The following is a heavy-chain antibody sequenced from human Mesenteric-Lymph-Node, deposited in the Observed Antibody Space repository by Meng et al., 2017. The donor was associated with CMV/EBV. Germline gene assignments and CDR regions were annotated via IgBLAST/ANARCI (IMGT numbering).Heavy chain of an antibody. V-gene: IGHV1-2*02. CDR2: INPNSGGT. CDR3: ARADPIRITMIVSFSWFDP. CDR1: GYTFTGYY. Sequence: ASVKVSCKASGYTFTGYYMHWVRQAPGQGLEWMGWINPNSGGTNYAQKFQGRVTMTRDTSISTAYMELSWLRSDDTAVYYCARADPIRITMIVSFSWFDPWGQGTLVTVSS. D-gene: IGHD3-22*01. J-gene: IGHJ5*02.